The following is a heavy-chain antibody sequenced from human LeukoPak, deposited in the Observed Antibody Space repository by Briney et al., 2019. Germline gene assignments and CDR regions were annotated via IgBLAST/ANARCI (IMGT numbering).Heavy chain of an antibody. D-gene: IGHD5-24*01. CDR1: GFTLSNYW. V-gene: IGHV3-7*05. CDR2: IKEDGSEK. CDR3: ARASKPWLQLT. J-gene: IGHJ5*02. Sequence: HPGGSLRLSCAASGFTLSNYWMIWVRQAQGKGLEWVGNIKEDGSEKRYADSVRGRFTISGDNAQTSIYLQMNSLRAEDTAVYYCARASKPWLQLTWGQGTLVTVSS.